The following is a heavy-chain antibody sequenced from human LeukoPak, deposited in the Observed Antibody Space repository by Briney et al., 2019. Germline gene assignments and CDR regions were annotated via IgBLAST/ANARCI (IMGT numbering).Heavy chain of an antibody. D-gene: IGHD3-22*01. J-gene: IGHJ6*02. Sequence: GGSLRLSCTASGFSFSGHWMHWARQLPGKGLVWVSRISPTGSTTSYADSVKGRFTVSRDNSKNTLYLQMNSLRAEDTAVYYCATPLLSYDSSGYYYYYGMDVWGQGTTVTVSS. CDR3: ATPLLSYDSSGYYYYYGMDV. CDR2: ISPTGSTT. V-gene: IGHV3-74*01. CDR1: GFSFSGHW.